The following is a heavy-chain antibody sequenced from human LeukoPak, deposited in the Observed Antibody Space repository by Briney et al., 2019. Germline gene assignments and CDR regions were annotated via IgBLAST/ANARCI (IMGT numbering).Heavy chain of an antibody. V-gene: IGHV3-48*01. J-gene: IGHJ6*02. CDR3: AKGDFYGDYPYGMDV. Sequence: GGSLRLSCAASGFTFSSYSMNWVRQAPGKGLEWLSYISSSSSIIYYADSVKGRFTISRDNSKNTLYLQMNSLRAEDTAVYYCAKGDFYGDYPYGMDVWGQGTTVTVSS. D-gene: IGHD3-3*01. CDR1: GFTFSSYS. CDR2: ISSSSSII.